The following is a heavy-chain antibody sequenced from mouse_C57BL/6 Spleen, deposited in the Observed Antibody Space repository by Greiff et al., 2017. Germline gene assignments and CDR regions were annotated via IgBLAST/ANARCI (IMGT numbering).Heavy chain of an antibody. V-gene: IGHV5-16*01. CDR1: GFTFSDYY. J-gene: IGHJ2*01. D-gene: IGHD1-1*01. CDR2: INYGGSST. CDR3: SRGYYGSSYDYFDY. Sequence: EVQRVESEGGLVQPGSSMKLSCTASGFTFSDYYMAWVRQVPEKGLEWIANINYGGSSTYYLDSLKSRFIITRDNAKNIRNLQMSGLKSEDTATYDCSRGYYGSSYDYFDYWGQGTTLTVSS.